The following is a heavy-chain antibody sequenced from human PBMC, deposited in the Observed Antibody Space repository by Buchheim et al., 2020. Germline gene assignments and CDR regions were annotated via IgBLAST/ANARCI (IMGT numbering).Heavy chain of an antibody. CDR3: AKVVSGYYYDSSGYYVNYYYGMDV. J-gene: IGHJ6*02. Sequence: EVQLLESGGGLVQPGGSLRLSCAASGFTFSSYAMSWVRQAPGKGLEWVSAISGSGGSTYYADSVKGRFTISRDNSKNTLYLQMNSLRAKDTAVYYCAKVVSGYYYDSSGYYVNYYYGMDVWGQGTT. V-gene: IGHV3-23*01. CDR1: GFTFSSYA. D-gene: IGHD3-22*01. CDR2: ISGSGGST.